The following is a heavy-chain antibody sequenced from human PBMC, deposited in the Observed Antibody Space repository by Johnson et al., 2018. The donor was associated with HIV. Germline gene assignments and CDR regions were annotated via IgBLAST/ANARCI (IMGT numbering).Heavy chain of an antibody. CDR2: VTNNGDST. Sequence: VQLVESGGGVVQPGRSLRLSCVASGFTFSNYPMHWVRQAPGRGLEYVSRVTNNGDSTYYVNAVKGRFTISRDNSKNTLYLQMDSLRAEDTAVYYCARGSYDGDAFDIWGQGTMVTVSS. D-gene: IGHD1-26*01. V-gene: IGHV3-64*01. CDR3: ARGSYDGDAFDI. CDR1: GFTFSNYP. J-gene: IGHJ3*02.